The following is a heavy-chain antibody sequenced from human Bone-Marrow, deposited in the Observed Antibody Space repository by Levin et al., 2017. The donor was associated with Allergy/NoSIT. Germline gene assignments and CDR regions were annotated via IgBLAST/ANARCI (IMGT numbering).Heavy chain of an antibody. D-gene: IGHD6-13*01. CDR2: SYYSGAT. Sequence: SETLSLTCTVSGGSIDSTTYYRGWIRQPPGKGLEWIGCSYYSGATYYNPSLRSRVTISVDTSKNQFSLKLSSVTAADTAVYYCARRSPFGSSHMDVWGQGTTVTVSS. CDR3: ARRSPFGSSHMDV. J-gene: IGHJ6*02. V-gene: IGHV4-39*01. CDR1: GGSIDSTTYY.